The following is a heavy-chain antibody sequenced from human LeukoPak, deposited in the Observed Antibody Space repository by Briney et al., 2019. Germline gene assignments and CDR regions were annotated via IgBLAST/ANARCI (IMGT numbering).Heavy chain of an antibody. Sequence: SVKVSCKSSGGXFSSHTISWVRQAPGQGLEWMGRIIPILGVPNYAQRFQGRVTITADKSTSTVYMELSSLRSEDTAVYFCARVGAVTGTFDYWGQGTLVTVSS. J-gene: IGHJ4*02. CDR1: GGXFSSHT. CDR2: IIPILGVP. CDR3: ARVGAVTGTFDY. V-gene: IGHV1-69*02. D-gene: IGHD1-20*01.